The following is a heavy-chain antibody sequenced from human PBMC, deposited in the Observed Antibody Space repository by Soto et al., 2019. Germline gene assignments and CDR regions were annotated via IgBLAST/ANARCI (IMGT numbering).Heavy chain of an antibody. CDR3: ARYSGSSLYGFDI. Sequence: RXSVKVCCKASGYTFTTYGIGLVRQAPGQGLEWMGWINTYIGNTNYAQRLQGRVTVTADTSTSTAYMELRSLRSDDTAVYYCARYSGSSLYGFDIWAQGTTVTVSS. CDR1: GYTFTTYG. CDR2: INTYIGNT. J-gene: IGHJ3*02. V-gene: IGHV1-18*04. D-gene: IGHD1-26*01.